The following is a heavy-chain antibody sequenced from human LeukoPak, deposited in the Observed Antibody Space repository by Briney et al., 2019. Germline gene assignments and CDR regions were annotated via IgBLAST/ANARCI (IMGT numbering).Heavy chain of an antibody. J-gene: IGHJ6*03. Sequence: GESLKISCKGSGYSFTSYWIGWVRQMPGKGLEWMGIIYPGDSDTRYSPSFQGQVNISADKSISTAYLQWSSLKASDTAMYYRARHLVISYGSYYYYYMDVWGKGTTVTVSS. V-gene: IGHV5-51*01. CDR2: IYPGDSDT. CDR1: GYSFTSYW. D-gene: IGHD5-18*01. CDR3: ARHLVISYGSYYYYYMDV.